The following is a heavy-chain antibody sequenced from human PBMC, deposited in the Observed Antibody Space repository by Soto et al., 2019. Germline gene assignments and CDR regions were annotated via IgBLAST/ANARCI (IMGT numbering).Heavy chain of an antibody. CDR1: GFSLSTSGVG. Sequence: QITLKESGPTLVKPTQTLTLTCTFSGFSLSTSGVGVGWIRQPPGKALEWLALIYWDDDKRYSPSLKSRLTIXKXXSKHQVVLTMTNMDPVDTATYYCAQRAGGLRFLERWGQGTLVTVSS. CDR2: IYWDDDK. V-gene: IGHV2-5*02. CDR3: AQRAGGLRFLER. D-gene: IGHD3-3*01. J-gene: IGHJ4*02.